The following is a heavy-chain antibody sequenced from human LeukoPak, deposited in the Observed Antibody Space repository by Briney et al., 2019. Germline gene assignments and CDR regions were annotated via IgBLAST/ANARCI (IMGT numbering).Heavy chain of an antibody. V-gene: IGHV3-30-3*01. Sequence: GGSLRLSCAASGFTFSSYAMHWVRQAPGKGLEWVAVISYDGSNKYYADSVKGRFTISRDNSKNTLYLQMNSPRAEDTAVYYCATVSGSYTNPGYFDYWGQGTLVTVSS. J-gene: IGHJ4*02. CDR1: GFTFSSYA. D-gene: IGHD1-26*01. CDR3: ATVSGSYTNPGYFDY. CDR2: ISYDGSNK.